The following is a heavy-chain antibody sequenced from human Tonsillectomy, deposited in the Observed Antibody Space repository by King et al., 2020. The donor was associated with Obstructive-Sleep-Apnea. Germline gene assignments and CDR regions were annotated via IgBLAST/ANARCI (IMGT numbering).Heavy chain of an antibody. V-gene: IGHV1-2*04. Sequence: VQLVESGAEVKKPGASMKVSCKAGGYTFTDYYIHWVRQAPGQGLEWMGWINPNSGGTHYAQKFQGSVTMTRDTSINTAYMELNRLTVDDTAGYYCARASSSRWYEKGLDVWGQGTTVTVSS. CDR2: INPNSGGT. D-gene: IGHD6-13*01. J-gene: IGHJ6*02. CDR3: ARASSSRWYEKGLDV. CDR1: GYTFTDYY.